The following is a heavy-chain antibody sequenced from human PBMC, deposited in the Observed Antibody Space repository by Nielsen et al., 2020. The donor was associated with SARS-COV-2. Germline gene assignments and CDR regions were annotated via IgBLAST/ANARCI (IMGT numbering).Heavy chain of an antibody. J-gene: IGHJ4*02. CDR1: GFTVSSNY. V-gene: IGHV3-23*01. CDR3: AMFDSSGYLLDY. D-gene: IGHD3-22*01. CDR2: ISGSGGST. Sequence: GGSLRLSCAASGFTVSSNYMSWVRQAPGKGLEWVSAISGSGGSTYYADSVKGRFTISRDNSKNTLYLQMNSLRAEDTAVYYCAMFDSSGYLLDYWGQGTLVTVSS.